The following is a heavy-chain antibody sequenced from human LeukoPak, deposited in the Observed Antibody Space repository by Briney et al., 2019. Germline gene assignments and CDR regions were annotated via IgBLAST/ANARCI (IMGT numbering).Heavy chain of an antibody. CDR2: ISHDGSNK. V-gene: IGHV3-30-3*01. J-gene: IGHJ5*02. CDR3: AGHIVAAGSFDP. Sequence: GGSLRLSCAASGFTFSRYAIHWVRQAPGKGLEWVAVISHDGSNKYYADSVKGRFTISRDHSKNTLYLQMNSLRAEDTAVYYCAGHIVAAGSFDPWGQGTLVTVSS. D-gene: IGHD2-15*01. CDR1: GFTFSRYA.